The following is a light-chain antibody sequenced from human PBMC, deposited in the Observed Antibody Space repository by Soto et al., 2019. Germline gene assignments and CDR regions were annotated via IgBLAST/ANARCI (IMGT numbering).Light chain of an antibody. V-gene: IGKV1-5*03. CDR2: TAS. CDR3: QQYDGYSGLT. J-gene: IGKJ4*01. CDR1: QSISYW. Sequence: DIQLTQSPSTLSASVGDRVTIICRASQSISYWLAWYQQKPGKAPKLLIYTASNLNSGVPSRFSGSGSGTEFTLTISSLQPDDFATYHCQQYDGYSGLTFGGGTKVEIK.